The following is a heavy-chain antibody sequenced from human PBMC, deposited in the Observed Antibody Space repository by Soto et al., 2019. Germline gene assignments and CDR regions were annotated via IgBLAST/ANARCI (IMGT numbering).Heavy chain of an antibody. J-gene: IGHJ3*02. CDR3: ARDRRLGIAMDAFDI. V-gene: IGHV1-3*01. Sequence: ASVKVSCKASGYTFTSYAMHWVRQAPGQRLEWMGWINAGNGNTKYSQKFQGRVTITRDTSASTAYMELSSLRSEDTAVYYCARDRRLGIAMDAFDIWGQGTMVTVSS. D-gene: IGHD7-27*01. CDR2: INAGNGNT. CDR1: GYTFTSYA.